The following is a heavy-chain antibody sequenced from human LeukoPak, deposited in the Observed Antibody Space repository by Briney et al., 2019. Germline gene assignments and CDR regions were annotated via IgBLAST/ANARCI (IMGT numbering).Heavy chain of an antibody. Sequence: GGSLRLSCAASGFTFSPYSLNWVRQAPGKGLEWVSSITSSSSYIYYADSVKGRFTISRDNAKNSLHLQMNSLRTDDTAVYYCARVLGVAAAGRGRYYYGMDVWGQGTTVSVSS. CDR1: GFTFSPYS. D-gene: IGHD6-13*01. CDR3: ARVLGVAAAGRGRYYYGMDV. CDR2: ITSSSSYI. V-gene: IGHV3-21*01. J-gene: IGHJ6*02.